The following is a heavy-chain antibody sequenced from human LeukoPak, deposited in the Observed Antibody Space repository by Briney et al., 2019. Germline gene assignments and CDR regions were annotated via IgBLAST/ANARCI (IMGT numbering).Heavy chain of an antibody. CDR3: AREGVAQWLAIDHFDY. CDR2: INPNSGGT. Sequence: GASVKVSCKASGYTFTGYYMHWGRQAPGQGLEWMGWINPNSGGTNYAQKFQGRVTMTRDTSISTAYMELSRLRSDDTAVYYCAREGVAQWLAIDHFDYWGQGTLVTVSS. J-gene: IGHJ4*02. D-gene: IGHD6-19*01. CDR1: GYTFTGYY. V-gene: IGHV1-2*02.